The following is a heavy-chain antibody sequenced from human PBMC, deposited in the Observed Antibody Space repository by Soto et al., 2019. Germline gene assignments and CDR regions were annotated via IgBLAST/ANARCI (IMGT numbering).Heavy chain of an antibody. CDR2: ISSSSSYI. CDR3: ARDSGTTYYDFWSGYYSTPSTPNWFDP. Sequence: GGSLRLSCAASGFTFSSYSMNWVRQAPGKWLEWVSSISSSSSYIYYADSVKGRFTISRDNAKNSLYLQMNSLRAEDTAVYYCARDSGTTYYDFWSGYYSTPSTPNWFDPWGQGTLVTVSS. V-gene: IGHV3-21*01. CDR1: GFTFSSYS. J-gene: IGHJ5*02. D-gene: IGHD3-3*01.